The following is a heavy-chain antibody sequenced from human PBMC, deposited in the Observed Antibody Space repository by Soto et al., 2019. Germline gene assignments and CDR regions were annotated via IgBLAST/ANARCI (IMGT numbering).Heavy chain of an antibody. Sequence: EVQLVQSRAEVKKPGESLKISCKGSGYTFTNYWIGWVRQMPGKGLEWMGIIYPGDSDSRYSPSFQGQVTISADKSISTAYLQWSSLKASDTAIYYCATPYDYTDYSVGYWGQGTLVTVSS. CDR3: ATPYDYTDYSVGY. D-gene: IGHD4-17*01. CDR2: IYPGDSDS. V-gene: IGHV5-51*01. J-gene: IGHJ4*02. CDR1: GYTFTNYW.